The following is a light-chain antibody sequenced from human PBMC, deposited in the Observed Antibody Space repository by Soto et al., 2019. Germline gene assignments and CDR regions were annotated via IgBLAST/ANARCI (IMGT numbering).Light chain of an antibody. CDR1: PSIGSY. V-gene: IGKV1-39*01. CDR2: AAD. J-gene: IGKJ2*01. CDR3: QQNYDVPYT. Sequence: HLTQAPYLLSASVGDRVTITCRASPSIGSYLNWYQHKPGEAPKLLIFAADTLKSGVPSRFSGSGFNKEFTLTVTSLQPQDFATYYCQQNYDVPYTFGLGTRVEIK.